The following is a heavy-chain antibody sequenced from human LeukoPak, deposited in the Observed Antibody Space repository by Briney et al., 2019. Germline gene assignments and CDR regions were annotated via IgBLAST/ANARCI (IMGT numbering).Heavy chain of an antibody. J-gene: IGHJ4*02. V-gene: IGHV1-2*04. CDR1: GYPFTSSD. CDR3: ARSPYSGYDYWSWGYYFDY. CDR2: INPNSGGT. Sequence: ASVTVSCKAYGYPFTSSDINWVRQAPGQGFEWMGWINPNSGGTNYAQKFQGWVTMTRDTSISTAYMELSRLRSDDTAVYYCARSPYSGYDYWSWGYYFDYWGQGTLVTVSS. D-gene: IGHD5-12*01.